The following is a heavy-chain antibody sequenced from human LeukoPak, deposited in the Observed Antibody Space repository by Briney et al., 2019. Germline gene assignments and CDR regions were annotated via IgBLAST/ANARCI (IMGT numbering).Heavy chain of an antibody. CDR1: GFTFSGYA. J-gene: IGHJ5*02. CDR2: ISGSEDST. CDR3: SKGRCSTTCPPYH. D-gene: IGHD2-2*01. V-gene: IGHV3-23*01. Sequence: GGSLRLSCADSGFTFSGYAMTWVRQAPGKGLEWVSRISGSEDSTYYADSVKGRFTISRDNSKNTLYLQMNSLRADDTAVYYCSKGRCSTTCPPYHWGQGTLVTVSS.